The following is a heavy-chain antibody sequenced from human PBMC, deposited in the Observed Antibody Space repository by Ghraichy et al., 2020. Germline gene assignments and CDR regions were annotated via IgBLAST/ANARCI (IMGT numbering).Heavy chain of an antibody. CDR3: ARSPRGRARIYYYYSYGMDV. CDR2: IKQDGSEK. J-gene: IGHJ6*02. CDR1: GFTFSSYW. D-gene: IGHD2-15*01. Sequence: GGSLRLSCAASGFTFSSYWMSWVRQAPGKGLEWVANIKQDGSEKYYVDSVKGRFTISRDNAKNSLYLQMNSLRAEDTAVYYCARSPRGRARIYYYYSYGMDVWGQGTTVTVSS. V-gene: IGHV3-7*01.